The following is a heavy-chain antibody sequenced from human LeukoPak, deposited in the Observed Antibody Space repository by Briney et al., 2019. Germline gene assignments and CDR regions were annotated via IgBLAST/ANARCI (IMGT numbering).Heavy chain of an antibody. Sequence: PGRSLRLTCVASGFTFSSYAVHWVRQAPVKGLEWVAVISYDGSEQNYADSVKGRFTISRDNAKNSLYLQMNSLRAEDTAVYYCARDHDRYCSGGSCSEFDYWGQGTLVTVSS. CDR2: ISYDGSEQ. CDR3: ARDHDRYCSGGSCSEFDY. J-gene: IGHJ4*02. D-gene: IGHD2-15*01. CDR1: GFTFSSYA. V-gene: IGHV3-30*04.